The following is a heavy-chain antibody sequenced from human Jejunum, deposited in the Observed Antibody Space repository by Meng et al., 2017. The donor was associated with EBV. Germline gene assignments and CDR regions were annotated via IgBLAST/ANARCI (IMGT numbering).Heavy chain of an antibody. CDR3: ARDGGPSGSYAYWFDP. D-gene: IGHD1-26*01. J-gene: IGHJ5*02. CDR1: GGPISSSNW. V-gene: IGHV4-4*02. CDR2: IFHIGTT. Sequence: QGGLDGSGPERVKPLGTLSLTCAVSGGPISSSNWWSWVRQPPGKGPEWIGEIFHIGTTNYNPTLKSRVTMSVDKSKNHFSLKLTSVTAADTAVYYCARDGGPSGSYAYWFDPWGQGTLVTVSS.